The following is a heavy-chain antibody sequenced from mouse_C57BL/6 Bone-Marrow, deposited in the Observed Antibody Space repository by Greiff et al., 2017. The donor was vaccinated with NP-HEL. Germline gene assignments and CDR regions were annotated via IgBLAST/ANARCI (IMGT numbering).Heavy chain of an antibody. CDR2: IDPEDGDT. CDR3: TSYYYGSSVYYAMDY. Sequence: EVMLVESGAELVRPGASVKLSCTASGFNIKDYYMHWVKQRPEQGLEWIGRIDPEDGDTEYAPKFQGKATMTADTSSNTAYLQLSSLTSEDTAVYYCTSYYYGSSVYYAMDYWGQGTSVTVSS. V-gene: IGHV14-1*01. J-gene: IGHJ4*01. CDR1: GFNIKDYY. D-gene: IGHD1-1*01.